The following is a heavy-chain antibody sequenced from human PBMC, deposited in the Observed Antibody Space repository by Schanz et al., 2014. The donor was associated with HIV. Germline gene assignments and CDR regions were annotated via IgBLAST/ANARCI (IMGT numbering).Heavy chain of an antibody. CDR1: GESFSGYY. Sequence: QVQLQQWGAGLLKPSETLSLTCAVYGESFSGYYWSWIRQPPGKGLEWVSSISGSGGSTYYADSVKGRFTISRDNAKNSLYLQMNSLRDEDTAVYYCASSFPGWELLGGYYYYAMDVWGQGTTVTVSS. J-gene: IGHJ6*02. D-gene: IGHD1-26*01. CDR2: ISGSGGST. CDR3: ASSFPGWELLGGYYYYAMDV. V-gene: IGHV3-11*04.